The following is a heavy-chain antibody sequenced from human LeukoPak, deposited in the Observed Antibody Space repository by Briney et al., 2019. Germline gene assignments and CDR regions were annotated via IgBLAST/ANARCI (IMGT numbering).Heavy chain of an antibody. CDR3: ARGLPYSSSWYAWDWFDP. CDR1: GGAISSGSYY. J-gene: IGHJ5*02. CDR2: MYYTGST. V-gene: IGHV4-39*07. D-gene: IGHD6-13*01. Sequence: PSETLSLTCIVSGGAISSGSYYWGWIRQPPGKGLEWIGSMYYTGSTYNSPSLKSRVTISVDTSKNQFSLKLSSVTAADTAVYYCARGLPYSSSWYAWDWFDPWGQGTLVTVSS.